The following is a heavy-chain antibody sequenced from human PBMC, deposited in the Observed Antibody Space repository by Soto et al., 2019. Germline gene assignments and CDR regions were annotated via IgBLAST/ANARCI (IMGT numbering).Heavy chain of an antibody. CDR1: GYTFTSYG. CDR3: ARLLGYCSSTSGPKGDYFDY. J-gene: IGHJ4*02. CDR2: ISAYNGNT. V-gene: IGHV1-18*01. D-gene: IGHD2-2*01. Sequence: ASVKVSCKASGYTFTSYGISWVRQAPGQGLEWMGWISAYNGNTNYAQKLQSRVTMTTDTSTSTAYMEKRSLRSEDTAVYYCARLLGYCSSTSGPKGDYFDYWGQGTLVTVSS.